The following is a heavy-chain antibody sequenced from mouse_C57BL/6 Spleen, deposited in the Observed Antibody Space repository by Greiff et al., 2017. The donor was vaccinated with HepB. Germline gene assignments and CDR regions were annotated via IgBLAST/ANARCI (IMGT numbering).Heavy chain of an antibody. CDR1: GFTFSDYY. V-gene: IGHV5-16*01. CDR3: ARDRRDYYGSRYFDV. Sequence: EVQRVESEGGLVQPGSSMKLSCTASGFTFSDYYMAWVRQVPEKGLEWVANINYDGSSTYYLDSLKSRFIISRDNAKNILYLQMSSLKSEDTATYYCARDRRDYYGSRYFDVWGTGTTVTVSS. J-gene: IGHJ1*03. D-gene: IGHD1-1*01. CDR2: INYDGSST.